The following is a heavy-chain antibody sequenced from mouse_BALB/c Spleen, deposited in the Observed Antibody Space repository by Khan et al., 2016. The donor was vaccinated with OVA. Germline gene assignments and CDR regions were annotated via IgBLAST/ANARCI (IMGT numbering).Heavy chain of an antibody. CDR1: GFSLTGYG. CDR3: ARARGLGRAMDY. Sequence: VQLQESGPGLVAPSQSLSITCTVTGFSLTGYGVNWVRQPPGKGLEWLGMIWGEGSTDYNSALKSRLSISKDNSKSQVFLKMNSLQTDDTARYXCARARGLGRAMDYWGQGTSVTVSS. J-gene: IGHJ4*01. CDR2: IWGEGST. V-gene: IGHV2-6-7*01. D-gene: IGHD4-1*01.